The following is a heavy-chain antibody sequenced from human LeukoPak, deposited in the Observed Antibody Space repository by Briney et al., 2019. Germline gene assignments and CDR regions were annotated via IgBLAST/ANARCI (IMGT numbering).Heavy chain of an antibody. CDR3: AREQKGIVVVTRTHAFDI. D-gene: IGHD3-22*01. CDR1: GGSISSGGYY. CDR2: IYYSGST. Sequence: MTSQTLSLTCTVSGGSISSGGYYWSWIRQHPGKGLEWIGYIYYSGSTYYNPSLKSRVTISVDASKNQFSLKLSSVTAADTAVYYCAREQKGIVVVTRTHAFDIWGQGTMVTVSS. J-gene: IGHJ3*02. V-gene: IGHV4-31*03.